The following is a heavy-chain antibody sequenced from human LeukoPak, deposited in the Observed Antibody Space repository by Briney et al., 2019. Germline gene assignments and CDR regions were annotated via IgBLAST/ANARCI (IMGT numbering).Heavy chain of an antibody. CDR3: ARIRVPAAGDGMDV. CDR1: GFTFSSYE. CDR2: ISSSGSTI. V-gene: IGHV3-48*03. D-gene: IGHD2-2*01. J-gene: IGHJ6*02. Sequence: GGSLRLSCAASGFTFSSYEMNWVRQAPGKGLEWVSYISSSGSTIYYADSVKGRFTISRDNAKNSLYLPMNSLRAEDTAVYYCARIRVPAAGDGMDVWGQGTTVTVSS.